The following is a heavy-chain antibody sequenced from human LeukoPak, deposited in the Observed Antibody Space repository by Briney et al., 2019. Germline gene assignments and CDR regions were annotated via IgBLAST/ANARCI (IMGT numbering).Heavy chain of an antibody. CDR1: GFTFSSYS. D-gene: IGHD3-9*01. CDR3: AKEGSKGDILTGYYPGAFDY. V-gene: IGHV3-21*01. CDR2: ISSSSSYI. J-gene: IGHJ4*02. Sequence: GGSLRLSCAASGFTFSSYSMNWVRQAPGKGLERVSSISSSSSYIYYADSVKGRFTISRDNSKNTLYLQMNSLRAEDTAVYYCAKEGSKGDILTGYYPGAFDYWGQGTLVTVSS.